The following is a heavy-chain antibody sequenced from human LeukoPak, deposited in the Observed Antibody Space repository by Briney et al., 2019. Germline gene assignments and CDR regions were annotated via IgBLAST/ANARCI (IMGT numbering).Heavy chain of an antibody. Sequence: RGSLRLSCAHSQFTSKGSWMNWVREAPGKGLERVANMDPTGSQKRYVGSVKGRFTISKDNPGASLYLDMHSLRAEDTAIYYYAIWTSGNYWGQGTLVTVSS. CDR2: MDPTGSQK. CDR1: QFTSKGSW. D-gene: IGHD1-1*01. CDR3: AIWTSGNY. V-gene: IGHV3-7*01. J-gene: IGHJ4*02.